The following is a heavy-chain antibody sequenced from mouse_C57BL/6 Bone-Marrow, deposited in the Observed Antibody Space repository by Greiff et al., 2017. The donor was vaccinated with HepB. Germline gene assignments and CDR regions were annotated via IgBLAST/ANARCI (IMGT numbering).Heavy chain of an antibody. CDR3: TRDRAYYSNYLAWFAY. V-gene: IGHV5-9-1*02. CDR2: ISSGGDYI. J-gene: IGHJ3*01. D-gene: IGHD2-5*01. CDR1: GFTFSSYA. Sequence: EVKVVESGEGLVKPGGSLKLSCAASGFTFSSYAMSWVRQTPEKRLEWVAYISSGGDYIYYADTVKGRFTISRDNARNTLYLQMSSLKSEDTAMYYCTRDRAYYSNYLAWFAYWGQGTLVTVSA.